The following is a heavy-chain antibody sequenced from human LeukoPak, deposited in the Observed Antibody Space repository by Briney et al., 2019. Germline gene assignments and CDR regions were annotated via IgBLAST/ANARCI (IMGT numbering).Heavy chain of an antibody. CDR3: ARGYYYDSSGYYGDHYYFDY. CDR2: VFYSGST. Sequence: SETLSLTCTVSGGSFSNYYWSWIRQSPGKGLEWIGYVFYSGSTNYNPSLKSRVTMSVDTSKNQFSLKLSSVTAADTAVYYCARGYYYDSSGYYGDHYYFDYWGQGTLVTVSS. V-gene: IGHV4-59*12. D-gene: IGHD3-22*01. CDR1: GGSFSNYY. J-gene: IGHJ4*02.